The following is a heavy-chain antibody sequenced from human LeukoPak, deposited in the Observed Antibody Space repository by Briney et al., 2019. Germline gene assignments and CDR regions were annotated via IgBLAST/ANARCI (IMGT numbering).Heavy chain of an antibody. Sequence: PSETLSLTCTVSGGSISSSSYYWGWIRQPPGKGLEWIGSIYYSGSTYYNPSLKSRFTISVDTSKNQFSLKLCSVTAADTAVYYCASGYVWGSMGFDPWGQGTLVTVSS. J-gene: IGHJ5*02. CDR2: IYYSGST. D-gene: IGHD3-16*01. CDR1: GGSISSSSYY. V-gene: IGHV4-39*01. CDR3: ASGYVWGSMGFDP.